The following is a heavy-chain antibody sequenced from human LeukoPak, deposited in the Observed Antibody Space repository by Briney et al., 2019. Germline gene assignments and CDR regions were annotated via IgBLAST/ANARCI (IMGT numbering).Heavy chain of an antibody. CDR2: ISGSGGST. J-gene: IGHJ4*02. D-gene: IGHD3-22*01. Sequence: GGSLRLSCAASGFTFSSYAMSWVRQAPGKGLEWVSAISGSGGSTYYADSVKGRFTISRDNSKNTLYLQMNSLRAEDTAVYYCAKGVYYYDSSGYYYTYYFDYWGQGTLVTASS. CDR1: GFTFSSYA. CDR3: AKGVYYYDSSGYYYTYYFDY. V-gene: IGHV3-23*01.